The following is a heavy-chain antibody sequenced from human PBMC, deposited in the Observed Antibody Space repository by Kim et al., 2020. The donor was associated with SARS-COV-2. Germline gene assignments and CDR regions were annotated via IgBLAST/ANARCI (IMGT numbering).Heavy chain of an antibody. V-gene: IGHV6-1*01. Sequence: SQTLSLTCAISGDSVSSNSAAWNWIRQSPSRGLEWLGRTYYRSKWYNDYAVSVKSRITINPDTSKNQFSLQLNSVTPEDTAVYYCARTSFHVDTAMVYFDYWGQGTLVTVSS. J-gene: IGHJ4*02. CDR3: ARTSFHVDTAMVYFDY. CDR2: TYYRSKWYN. CDR1: GDSVSSNSAA. D-gene: IGHD5-18*01.